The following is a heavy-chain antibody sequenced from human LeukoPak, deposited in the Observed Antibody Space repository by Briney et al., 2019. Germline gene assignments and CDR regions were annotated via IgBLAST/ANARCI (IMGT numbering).Heavy chain of an antibody. CDR3: ARSQSGYFPPTSDY. CDR1: GFTFSSYN. Sequence: GGSLRLSCAASGFTFSSYNMNWVRQAPGKGLEWVSSISSSSDYIHYADSVKGRFTISRDDAKNSLYLQLNSLRAEDTAVYYCARSQSGYFPPTSDYWGQGTLVIVSS. CDR2: ISSSSDYI. J-gene: IGHJ4*02. D-gene: IGHD3-3*01. V-gene: IGHV3-21*01.